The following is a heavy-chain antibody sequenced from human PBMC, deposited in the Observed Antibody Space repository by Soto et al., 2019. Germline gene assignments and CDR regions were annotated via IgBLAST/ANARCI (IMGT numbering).Heavy chain of an antibody. V-gene: IGHV3-30-3*01. CDR3: ARALLWFGELFRHGMDV. J-gene: IGHJ6*02. D-gene: IGHD3-10*01. CDR2: ISYDGSNK. Sequence: QPGGSLSLSCAASGFTFSSYAMHWVRQAPGKGLEWVAVISYDGSNKYYADSVKGRFTISRDNSKNSLYLQMNSLRAEDTAVYYCARALLWFGELFRHGMDVWGQGTTVTVSS. CDR1: GFTFSSYA.